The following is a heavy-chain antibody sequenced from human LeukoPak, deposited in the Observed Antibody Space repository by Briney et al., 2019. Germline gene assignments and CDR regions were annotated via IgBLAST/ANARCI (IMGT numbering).Heavy chain of an antibody. CDR2: IIPILGIA. CDR1: GGTFSSYA. V-gene: IGHV1-69*04. CDR3: ASRSGEQQLAIDY. Sequence: GASVKVSCKASGGTFSSYAISWVRQAPGQGLEWMGRIIPILGIANYAQKFQDRVTITADKSTSTAYMELSSLRSEDTAVYYCASRSGEQQLAIDYWGQGTLVTVSS. J-gene: IGHJ4*02. D-gene: IGHD6-13*01.